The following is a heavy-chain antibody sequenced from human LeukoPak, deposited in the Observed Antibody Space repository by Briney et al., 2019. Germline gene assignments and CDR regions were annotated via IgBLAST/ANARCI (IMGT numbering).Heavy chain of an antibody. CDR2: ISSSSSTI. Sequence: GGSLRLSCAASGFTFSSYSMNWVRQAPGKGLEWVSYISSSSSTIYYADSVKGRFTISRDNAKNSLYLQMNSLRADDTAVYYCARQETSSYNGAFDIWGQGTMVTVSS. CDR3: ARQETSSYNGAFDI. J-gene: IGHJ3*02. V-gene: IGHV3-48*04. D-gene: IGHD1-26*01. CDR1: GFTFSSYS.